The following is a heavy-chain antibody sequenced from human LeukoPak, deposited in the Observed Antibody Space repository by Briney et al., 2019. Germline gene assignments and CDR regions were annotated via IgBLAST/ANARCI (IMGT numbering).Heavy chain of an antibody. V-gene: IGHV3-23*01. D-gene: IGHD2-21*02. CDR2: ISGSGGST. CDR1: GFTFSSYA. Sequence: PGGSLRLSCAASGFTFSSYAMSWVRQAPGKGLEWVSAISGSGGSTYYADSVKGRFTISRDNSKNTLYLQMNSLRAEDTAVYYCARDPSEVTANYYYYGMDVWGQGTTVTVSS. J-gene: IGHJ6*02. CDR3: ARDPSEVTANYYYYGMDV.